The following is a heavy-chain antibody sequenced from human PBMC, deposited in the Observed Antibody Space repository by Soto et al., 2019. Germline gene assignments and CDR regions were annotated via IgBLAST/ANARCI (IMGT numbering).Heavy chain of an antibody. D-gene: IGHD3-22*01. V-gene: IGHV3-23*01. Sequence: GGSLRLSCAASGFTFSSYAMSWVRQAPGKGLEWVSAISGSGGSTYYADSVKGRFTISRDNSKNTLYLQMNSLRAEDTAVYYCTTDSYSTMIVVRFDYWGHGTLVTVSS. CDR1: GFTFSSYA. J-gene: IGHJ4*01. CDR3: TTDSYSTMIVVRFDY. CDR2: ISGSGGST.